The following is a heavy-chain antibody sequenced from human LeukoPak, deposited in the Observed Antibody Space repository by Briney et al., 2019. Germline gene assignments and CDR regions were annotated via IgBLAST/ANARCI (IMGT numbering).Heavy chain of an antibody. J-gene: IGHJ4*01. CDR3: ARDKGYYDSSGYIGYFDY. Sequence: KSSETLSLTCTVSGDSISSYSYYWGWIRQPPGKGLEWIGSFYYSGSTYSNPSLKSRVSISVDMSKNQFSLKLSSVTAADAAVYYCARDKGYYDSSGYIGYFDYWGQGTLVTVAS. V-gene: IGHV4-39*07. CDR2: FYYSGST. CDR1: GDSISSYSYY. D-gene: IGHD3-22*01.